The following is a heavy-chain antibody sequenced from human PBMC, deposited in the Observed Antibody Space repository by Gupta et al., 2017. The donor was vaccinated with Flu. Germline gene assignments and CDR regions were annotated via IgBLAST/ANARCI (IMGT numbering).Heavy chain of an antibody. D-gene: IGHD1-26*01. CDR2: ISSSSSYV. J-gene: IGHJ5*02. V-gene: IGHV3-21*01. CDR3: VRDLGAQWGLPISWFDP. Sequence: VPLVESGGGLVKPGGSLSLFCAASGSPFRRHSMICVRQDQGKGLEWVSSISSSSSYVYYADSVTGRFTIARDNAKTALYLQMNSLRAEDTALYYCVRDLGAQWGLPISWFDPWGQGTLVTVSS. CDR1: GSPFRRHS.